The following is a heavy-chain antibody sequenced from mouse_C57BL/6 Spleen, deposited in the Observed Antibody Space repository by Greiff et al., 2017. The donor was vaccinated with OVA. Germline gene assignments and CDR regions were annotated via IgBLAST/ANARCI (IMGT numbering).Heavy chain of an antibody. Sequence: EVKLMESGGGLVKPGGSLKLSCAASGFTFSSYAMSWVRQTPEKRLEWVATISAGGSYTYYPDNVKGRFTISRDNAKNNLYLQMSHLKSDDTAMYYCARDNYWGQGTTLTVSS. J-gene: IGHJ2*01. CDR1: GFTFSSYA. CDR2: ISAGGSYT. CDR3: ARDNY. V-gene: IGHV5-4*03.